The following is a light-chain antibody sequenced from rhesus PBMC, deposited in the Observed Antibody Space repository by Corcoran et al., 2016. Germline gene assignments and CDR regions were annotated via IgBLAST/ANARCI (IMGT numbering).Light chain of an antibody. Sequence: DIQMSQSPSSLSASVGDKVTITCRASQGISNALAWYQQKPGKAPKLLIYAASSLDSGVPSRFSGSRSGTVFTLTISSLQPEAFASYYCQQGYRTPHSFGQGTKVEI. CDR2: AAS. CDR3: QQGYRTPHS. J-gene: IGKJ2*01. V-gene: IGKV1-33*02. CDR1: QGISNA.